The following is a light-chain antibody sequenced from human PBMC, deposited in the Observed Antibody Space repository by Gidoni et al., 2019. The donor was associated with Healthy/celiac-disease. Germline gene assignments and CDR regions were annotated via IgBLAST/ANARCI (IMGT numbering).Light chain of an antibody. V-gene: IGLV1-51*01. CDR3: VTWDSSMSVL. CDR2: EDN. J-gene: IGLJ3*02. Sequence: QSVLTQPPSVSAAPGQKVTISCSGSSSNIGNNYVSWYQQLPGTAPKLLIFEDNGRSSGIPDRFSGSKSGTSATLDIIGLQSGDEADYYCVTWDSSMSVLFGGGTKLTVL. CDR1: SSNIGNNY.